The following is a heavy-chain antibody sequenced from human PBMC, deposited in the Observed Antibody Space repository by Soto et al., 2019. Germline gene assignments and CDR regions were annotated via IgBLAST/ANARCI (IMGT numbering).Heavy chain of an antibody. V-gene: IGHV1-3*01. CDR3: EGTVEVPADFDY. CDR1: GYTFTGYA. CDR2: INAGNGNT. Sequence: ASVKVSCKASGYTFTGYAMHWVRQAPGQRLEWMGWINAGNGNTKYSQKFQGRVTITRDTSASTAYMELSSLRSEDTAVYYCEGTVEVPADFDYWGQGTLVTVSS. D-gene: IGHD1-1*01. J-gene: IGHJ4*02.